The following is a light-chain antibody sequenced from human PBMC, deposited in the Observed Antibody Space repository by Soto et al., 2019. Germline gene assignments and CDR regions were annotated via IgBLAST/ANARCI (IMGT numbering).Light chain of an antibody. V-gene: IGKV3-15*01. Sequence: EIVLTQSPGNLSLSPGERATLSCRAIQSVSSSYLAWYQQKPGQAPRLLIYGASTRATGIPARFSGSGSGTEFTLTISRLQSEDFAVYYCQQYNNWPPWTFGQGTKVDIK. J-gene: IGKJ1*01. CDR2: GAS. CDR3: QQYNNWPPWT. CDR1: QSVSSSY.